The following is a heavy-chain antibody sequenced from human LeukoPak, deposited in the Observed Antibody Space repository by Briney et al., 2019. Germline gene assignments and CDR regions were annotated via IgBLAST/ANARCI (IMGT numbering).Heavy chain of an antibody. CDR1: GGSFSGCY. CDR2: INHSGST. Sequence: SETLSLTCAVYGGSFSGCYWSWIRQPPGKGLEWIGEINHSGSTNYNPSLKSRVTISVDTSKNQFSLKLSSVTAADTAVYYCARGLAATPRDWGQGTLVTVSS. V-gene: IGHV4-34*01. J-gene: IGHJ4*02. D-gene: IGHD6-13*01. CDR3: ARGLAATPRD.